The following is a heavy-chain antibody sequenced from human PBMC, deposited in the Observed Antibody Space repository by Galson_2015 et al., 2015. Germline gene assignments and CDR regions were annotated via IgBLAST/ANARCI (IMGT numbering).Heavy chain of an antibody. CDR2: IYYSGST. CDR3: ARIETSGYCSSTSCRRDYYYYYMDV. J-gene: IGHJ6*03. V-gene: IGHV4-59*08. CDR1: GGSISSYY. D-gene: IGHD2-2*01. Sequence: SETLSLTCTVSGGSISSYYWSWIRQPPGKGLEWIGYIYYSGSTNYNPSLKSRVTISVDTSKNQFSLKLSSVTAADTAVYYCARIETSGYCSSTSCRRDYYYYYMDVWGKGTTVTVSS.